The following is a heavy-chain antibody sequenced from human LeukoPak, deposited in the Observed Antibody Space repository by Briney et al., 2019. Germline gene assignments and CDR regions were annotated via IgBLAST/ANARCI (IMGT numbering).Heavy chain of an antibody. CDR1: GGAISSYY. CDR3: ARAPGWFGELLLDY. V-gene: IGHV4-59*01. Sequence: SETLSLTCTVSGGAISSYYWSWVRQPPGQGLEWIGYIYYSGSTNYNPSLKSRVTISVDTSKNQFSLKLSSVTAADTAVYYCARAPGWFGELLLDYWGQGTLVTVSS. CDR2: IYYSGST. D-gene: IGHD3-10*01. J-gene: IGHJ4*02.